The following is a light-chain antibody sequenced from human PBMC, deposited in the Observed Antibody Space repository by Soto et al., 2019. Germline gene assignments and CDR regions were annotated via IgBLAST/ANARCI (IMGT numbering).Light chain of an antibody. Sequence: DIQMTQSPSSLSAAAGGRVTITCLASQSINNYLNWYQHRPGEAPKLLIFGASSLQRGVPSRFSGSGSGTEFTLTISSLQRDDFATYYCQQTYNPPPTFGPGTKVDIK. CDR2: GAS. J-gene: IGKJ1*01. CDR1: QSINNY. V-gene: IGKV1-39*01. CDR3: QQTYNPPPT.